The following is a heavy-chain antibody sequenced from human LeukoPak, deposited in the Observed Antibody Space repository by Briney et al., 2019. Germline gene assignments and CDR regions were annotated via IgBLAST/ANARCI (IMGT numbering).Heavy chain of an antibody. CDR1: GFTFSSYS. CDR2: IKQDSSQK. V-gene: IGHV3-7*01. CDR3: ARELGPDY. J-gene: IGHJ4*02. D-gene: IGHD3-10*01. Sequence: PGGSLRLSCAASGFTFSSYSMNWVRQAPGKGLEWVANIKQDSSQKWYVDSVKGRFTISRDNAKNSLYLEMNNLRVEDTAVYYCARELGPDYWGQGTLVAVSS.